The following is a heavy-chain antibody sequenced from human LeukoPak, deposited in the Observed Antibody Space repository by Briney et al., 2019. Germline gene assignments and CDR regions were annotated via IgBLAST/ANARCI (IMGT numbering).Heavy chain of an antibody. D-gene: IGHD2-8*02. CDR3: ARVPDGGNDAFDI. V-gene: IGHV4-34*01. CDR2: INHSGST. J-gene: IGHJ3*02. Sequence: KSSETLSLTCAVYGGSFSGYYWSWIRQPPGEGLEWIGEINHSGSTNYNPSLKSRVTISVDTSKNQFSLKLSSVTAADMAVYYCARVPDGGNDAFDIWGQGTMVTVS. CDR1: GGSFSGYY.